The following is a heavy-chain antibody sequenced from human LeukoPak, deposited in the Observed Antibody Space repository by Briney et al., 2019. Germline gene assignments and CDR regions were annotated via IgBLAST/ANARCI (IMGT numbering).Heavy chain of an antibody. D-gene: IGHD2-2*01. V-gene: IGHV3-73*01. CDR1: GFTFSGSA. CDR2: IRSKANSYAT. J-gene: IGHJ4*02. CDR3: TRRYCSSNSCYDY. Sequence: GGSLRLSCAASGFTFSGSAMHWVRLASGRGLEWVGRIRSKANSYATAYAASVKGRFTISRDDSKNTAYLQMNSLKTEDTAVYYCTRRYCSSNSCYDYWGQGTLVTVSS.